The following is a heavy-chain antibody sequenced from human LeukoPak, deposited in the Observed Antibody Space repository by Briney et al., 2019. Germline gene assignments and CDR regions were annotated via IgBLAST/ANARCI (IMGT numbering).Heavy chain of an antibody. Sequence: SETLSLTCTVSGGSISSSSYYWGWIRQPPGKGLEWIGNIYYSGSTYYNPSLKSRGTISVDTSKNQFSLKLTSVPAADTAVYYCARHASVSGNWPRPLPSWGQGSLVTVSS. CDR2: IYYSGST. CDR3: ARHASVSGNWPRPLPS. J-gene: IGHJ5*02. V-gene: IGHV4-39*01. D-gene: IGHD6-19*01. CDR1: GGSISSSSYY.